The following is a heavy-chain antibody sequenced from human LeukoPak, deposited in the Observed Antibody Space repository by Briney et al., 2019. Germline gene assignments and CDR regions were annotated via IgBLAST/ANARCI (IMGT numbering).Heavy chain of an antibody. J-gene: IGHJ3*02. D-gene: IGHD3-10*01. V-gene: IGHV3-7*01. CDR3: ARLLWFGPYDAFDI. CDR1: GFTFSSYW. Sequence: GGSLRLSCAASGFTFSSYWMSWVRQAPGKGLEWVANIEQDGSEKYYVDSGKGRFTISRDNAKNSLYLQMNSLRAEDTAVYYCARLLWFGPYDAFDIWGQGTMVTVSS. CDR2: IEQDGSEK.